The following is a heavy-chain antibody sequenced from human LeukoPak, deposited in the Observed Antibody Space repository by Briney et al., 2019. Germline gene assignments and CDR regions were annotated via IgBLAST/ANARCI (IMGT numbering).Heavy chain of an antibody. V-gene: IGHV3-23*01. Sequence: GGSLRLSCAASGFTFSSYAMSWVRQAPGKGLEWVSAISGSGGSTYYADSVKGRFTISRDNSKNTLYLQMSSLRAEDTAVYYCAKAFGAPPSRFIAAAGTGFDYFDYWGQGTLVTVSS. J-gene: IGHJ4*02. CDR1: GFTFSSYA. CDR3: AKAFGAPPSRFIAAAGTGFDYFDY. CDR2: ISGSGGST. D-gene: IGHD6-13*01.